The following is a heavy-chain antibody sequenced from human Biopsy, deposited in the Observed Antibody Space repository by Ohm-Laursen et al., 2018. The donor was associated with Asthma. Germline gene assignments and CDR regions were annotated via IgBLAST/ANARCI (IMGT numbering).Heavy chain of an antibody. CDR1: GYTFNSAG. D-gene: IGHD3-10*01. J-gene: IGHJ6*02. V-gene: IGHV1-18*01. CDR2: ISVYNGNT. Sequence: GASVKVSCNTSGYTFNSAGITWVRQAPGQGLEWMGWISVYNGNTKVAQKLQDRVTMITDTSTSTVYMELRSLRSDDTAVYFCARAVDYSHYYGIDVWGQGTTVTVS. CDR3: ARAVDYSHYYGIDV.